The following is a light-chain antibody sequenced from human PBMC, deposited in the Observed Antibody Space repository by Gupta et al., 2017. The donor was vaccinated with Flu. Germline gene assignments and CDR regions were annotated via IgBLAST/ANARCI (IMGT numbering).Light chain of an antibody. CDR1: QRIGEW. CDR3: QYYSTSSVS. Sequence: GDRVTFSCRVSQRIGEWLAWFQQKPGKAPKLLIYKASELEIGVPSRFSGSGSGTEFTLTISSLQPDDFATYFCQYYSTSSVSFGGGTEVEI. J-gene: IGKJ4*01. CDR2: KAS. V-gene: IGKV1-5*03.